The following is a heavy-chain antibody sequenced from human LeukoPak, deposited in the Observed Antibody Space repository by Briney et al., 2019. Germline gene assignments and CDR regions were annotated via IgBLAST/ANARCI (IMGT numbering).Heavy chain of an antibody. CDR1: GGSFSGYY. CDR2: INHSGST. D-gene: IGHD6-13*01. J-gene: IGHJ4*02. Sequence: SETLSLTCAVYGGSFSGYYWSWIRQPPGKGLEWIGEINHSGSTNYNPSLKSRVTISVDTSKDQSSLKLSSVTAADTAVYYCARPVSSSWYYFDYWGQGTLVTVSS. CDR3: ARPVSSSWYYFDY. V-gene: IGHV4-34*01.